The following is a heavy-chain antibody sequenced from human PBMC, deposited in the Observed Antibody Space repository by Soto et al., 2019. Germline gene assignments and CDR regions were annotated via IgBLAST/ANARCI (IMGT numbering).Heavy chain of an antibody. D-gene: IGHD6-6*01. Sequence: SQTLSLTCAISGDSVSSNSAAWNWIRQSPSRGLEWLGRTYYRSKWYNDYAVSVKSRITINPDTSKNQFSLQLNSVTPEDTAAYYCARGSSSSRYYYYYGMDVWGQGTTVTVSS. CDR3: ARGSSSSRYYYYYGMDV. J-gene: IGHJ6*02. V-gene: IGHV6-1*01. CDR2: TYYRSKWYN. CDR1: GDSVSSNSAA.